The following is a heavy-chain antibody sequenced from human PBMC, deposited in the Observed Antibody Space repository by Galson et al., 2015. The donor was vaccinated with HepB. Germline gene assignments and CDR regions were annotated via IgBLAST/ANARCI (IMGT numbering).Heavy chain of an antibody. V-gene: IGHV3-30*18. CDR3: AKDHSSYLYCGGDRYSWYFDY. CDR1: GFTFGSYG. CDR2: ISYHGSNK. D-gene: IGHD2-21*01. J-gene: IGHJ4*02. Sequence: SLRLSCAASGFTFGSYGIHWVRQAPGKGLEWVAVISYHGSNKYYADSVRGRFTISRDNSKNTLYLQMNSLRAEDTAVYYCAKDHSSYLYCGGDRYSWYFDYWGQGTLVTVSS.